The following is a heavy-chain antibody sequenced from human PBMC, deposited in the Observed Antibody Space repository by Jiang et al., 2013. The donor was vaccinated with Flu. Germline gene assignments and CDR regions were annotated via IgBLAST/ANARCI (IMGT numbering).Heavy chain of an antibody. CDR2: ST. J-gene: IGHJ4*02. V-gene: IGHV3-23*01. D-gene: IGHD2-8*01. CDR3: AKDTEWSHAFDY. Sequence: STYYADSVKGRFTISRDNSKNTLYLQMNSLRAEDTAVYYCAKDTEWSHAFDYWGQGTLVTVSS.